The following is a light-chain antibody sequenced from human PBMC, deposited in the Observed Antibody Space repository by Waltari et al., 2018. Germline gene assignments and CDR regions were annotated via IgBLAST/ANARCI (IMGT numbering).Light chain of an antibody. V-gene: IGLV2-14*01. CDR2: EVS. Sequence: QSALTQPASVSGSPGQSITLSCTAPSSDVGGYTYVSWYQQHPGKLPKLMIHEVSNRPSGISNRFSGSKSGNTASLTISGLQTEDEADYYCSSFTRSASYVFGTGTKVTVL. CDR3: SSFTRSASYV. CDR1: SSDVGGYTY. J-gene: IGLJ1*01.